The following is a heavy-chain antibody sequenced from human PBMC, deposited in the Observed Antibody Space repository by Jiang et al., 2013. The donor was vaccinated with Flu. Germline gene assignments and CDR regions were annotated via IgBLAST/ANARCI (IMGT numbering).Heavy chain of an antibody. CDR1: GGSISSYY. V-gene: IGHV4-59*08. D-gene: IGHD3-9*01. J-gene: IGHJ4*02. Sequence: TCTVSGGSISSYYWSWIRQPPGQGLEWIGYIYYTGSTNYNSSLKSRVTISIDTSKKQFSLKLNSVTAADTAVYYCAGGDWFHTRDYWGQGTLVTVSS. CDR3: AGGDWFHTRDY. CDR2: IYYTGST.